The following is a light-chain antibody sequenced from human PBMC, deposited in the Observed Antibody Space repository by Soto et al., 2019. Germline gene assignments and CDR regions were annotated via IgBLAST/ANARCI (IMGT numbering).Light chain of an antibody. CDR2: GAS. CDR1: QSVNSNF. Sequence: EIVLTQSPGTLSLSPGERATLSCRASQSVNSNFLAWYQQKPGQAPRLLISGASNRATGIPDRFSGSGSGTDFTLTISRLEPEDFAVYYCQQYGNSPRTFGQGTTGDIK. CDR3: QQYGNSPRT. J-gene: IGKJ1*01. V-gene: IGKV3-20*01.